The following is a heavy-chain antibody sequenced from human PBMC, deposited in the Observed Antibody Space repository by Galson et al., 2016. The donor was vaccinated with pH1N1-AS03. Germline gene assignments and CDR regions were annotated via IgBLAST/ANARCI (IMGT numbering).Heavy chain of an antibody. V-gene: IGHV1-69*06. CDR1: GGTLSNSG. CDR3: ARDRDRYGSGTSFDY. CDR2: ITPVFGTT. D-gene: IGHD3-10*01. J-gene: IGHJ4*01. Sequence: SVKVSCKASGGTLSNSGISWVRQAPGQGLEWMGRITPVFGTTNYAQKFQGRVTITADRSTSTVSMELSTLRSEDTAFYLCARDRDRYGSGTSFDYW.